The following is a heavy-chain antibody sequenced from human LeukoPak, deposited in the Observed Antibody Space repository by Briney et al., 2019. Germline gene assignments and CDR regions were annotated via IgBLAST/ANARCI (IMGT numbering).Heavy chain of an antibody. D-gene: IGHD3-16*01. CDR2: IHYSGKA. Sequence: SETLSLTCPVSGGSLRGHHWTWIRQPPGKGLEWIGQIHYSGKADYNPSLRSRINISVDMSKKQRSLKVNSVSAADAAVYYCARFGVDYDMDVWGQGTTVTVS. V-gene: IGHV4-59*11. CDR3: ARFGVDYDMDV. CDR1: GGSLRGHH. J-gene: IGHJ6*02.